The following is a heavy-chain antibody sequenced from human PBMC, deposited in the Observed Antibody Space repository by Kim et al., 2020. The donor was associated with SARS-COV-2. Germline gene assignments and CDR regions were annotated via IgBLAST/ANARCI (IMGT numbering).Heavy chain of an antibody. Sequence: SETLSLTCTVSGGSISSGDYYWSWIRQPPGKGLEWIGYIYYSGSTYYNPSLKSRVTISVDTSKNQFSLKLSSVTAADTAVYYCAREGWFGSWQGGFDYWGQGTLVTVSS. CDR2: IYYSGST. CDR3: AREGWFGSWQGGFDY. V-gene: IGHV4-30-4*01. D-gene: IGHD3-10*01. CDR1: GGSISSGDYY. J-gene: IGHJ4*02.